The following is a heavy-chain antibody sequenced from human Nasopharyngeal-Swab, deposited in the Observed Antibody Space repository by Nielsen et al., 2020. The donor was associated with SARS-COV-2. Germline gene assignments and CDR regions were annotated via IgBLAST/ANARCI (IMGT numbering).Heavy chain of an antibody. CDR2: ISSSSSYI. CDR3: ARDGLDYDFWSAYFMDV. CDR1: GFNFTNYN. Sequence: GESVTISCAASGFNFTNYNFNWVRQAPGKGLEWVSSISSSSSYIYYADSVKGRFTISRDNAKNSLYLQMNSLRAEDTAVYYCARDGLDYDFWSAYFMDVWGQGTTVTVSS. V-gene: IGHV3-21*01. J-gene: IGHJ6*02. D-gene: IGHD3-3*01.